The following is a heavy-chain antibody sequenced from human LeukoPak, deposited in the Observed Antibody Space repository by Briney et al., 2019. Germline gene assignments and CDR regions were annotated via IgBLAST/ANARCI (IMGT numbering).Heavy chain of an antibody. V-gene: IGHV3-30*04. CDR2: ISYDGSNK. CDR1: GFTFSSYA. CDR3: AREPRGHQTQYYYDSSGHNWFDP. D-gene: IGHD3-22*01. J-gene: IGHJ5*02. Sequence: GGSPRLSCAASGFTFSSYAMHWVRQAPGKGLEWVAVISYDGSNKYYADSVKGRFTISRDNSKNTLYLQMNSLRAEDTAVYYCAREPRGHQTQYYYDSSGHNWFDPWGQGTLVTVSS.